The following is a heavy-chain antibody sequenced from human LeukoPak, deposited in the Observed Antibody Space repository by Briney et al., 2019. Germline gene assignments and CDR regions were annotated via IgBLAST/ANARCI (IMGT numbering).Heavy chain of an antibody. CDR1: GFTFGDYA. D-gene: IGHD3-22*01. CDR3: TRDPHYYDSSGYAFDI. Sequence: GGSLRLSCTASGFTFGDYAMSWVRQAPGKGLEWVGFIRSKAYGGTTEYAASVKGRFTISRDDSKSIAYLQMNSLKTEDTAVCYCTRDPHYYDSSGYAFDIWGQGTMVTVSS. J-gene: IGHJ3*02. CDR2: IRSKAYGGTT. V-gene: IGHV3-49*04.